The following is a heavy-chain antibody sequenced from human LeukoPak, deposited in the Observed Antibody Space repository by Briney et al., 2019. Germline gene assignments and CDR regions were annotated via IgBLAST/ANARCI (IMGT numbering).Heavy chain of an antibody. J-gene: IGHJ3*02. Sequence: PSETLSLTCAVAGGSVSSSYWWTWVRQPPGKGLEWIGEINHSGSTHYNPSLESRVTISLDKSKNQFSLKLTSVTAADTAVYYCVREAAFDIWGQGTKVTVSS. CDR2: INHSGST. CDR3: VREAAFDI. V-gene: IGHV4-4*02. CDR1: GGSVSSSYW.